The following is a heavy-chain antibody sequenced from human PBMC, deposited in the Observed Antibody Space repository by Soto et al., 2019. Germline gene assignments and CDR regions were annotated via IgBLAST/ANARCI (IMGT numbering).Heavy chain of an antibody. D-gene: IGHD2-8*01. CDR1: CCAFRSCA. CDR3: ARDVEYCTNGVCYRRYAFDI. J-gene: IGHJ3*02. Sequence: VEACCRAPCCAFRSCAISWVRQSTEQGVEWVGVSIPIFGTANYAQKFQGRVTITADKCTSTAYMELSRLSSEDTAVYYCARDVEYCTNGVCYRRYAFDIRGQGTMVTVSS. CDR2: SIPIFGTA. V-gene: IGHV1-69*06.